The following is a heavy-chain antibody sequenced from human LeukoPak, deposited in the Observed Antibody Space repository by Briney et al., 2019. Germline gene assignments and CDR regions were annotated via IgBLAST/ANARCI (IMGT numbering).Heavy chain of an antibody. Sequence: SETLSLTCTVSGGSVSSGSSYWIWIRQPPGKGLEWIGYIYYSGSTNYNPSLKSRVIISVDTSKNQFSLKLSSVTAADTAVYYCARGPPEIMVRGVSNFDYWGQGTLVTVSS. V-gene: IGHV4-61*01. CDR1: GGSVSSGSSY. CDR2: IYYSGST. CDR3: ARGPPEIMVRGVSNFDY. D-gene: IGHD3-10*01. J-gene: IGHJ4*02.